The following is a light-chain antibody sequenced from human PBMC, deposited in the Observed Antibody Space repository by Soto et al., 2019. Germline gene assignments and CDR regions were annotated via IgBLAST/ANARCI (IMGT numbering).Light chain of an antibody. Sequence: QMTQSTSSLSASVEDRVIITCRASQSISNHLNWYQQKPGKAPKLLIFAASSLQSGVPSRFSGSRSGPEFTLTISSLQPEDFATYYCLQHNSYPPTFGQGTKV. CDR3: LQHNSYPPT. J-gene: IGKJ1*01. CDR2: AAS. CDR1: QSISNH. V-gene: IGKV1-17*01.